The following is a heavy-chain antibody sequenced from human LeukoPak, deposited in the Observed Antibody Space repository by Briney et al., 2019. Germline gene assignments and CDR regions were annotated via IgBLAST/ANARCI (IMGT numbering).Heavy chain of an antibody. CDR2: IYHSGST. Sequence: SETLSLTCAVSVGSITSAGYSWSCIRQPPGKCLEWIGYIYHSGSTYYNSSRKSRVPISVDRSENQFSLKLTSVTAADTAVYYCARLGSYDYFIDYWGQGTLVTVSS. CDR1: VGSITSAGYS. J-gene: IGHJ4*02. D-gene: IGHD5-18*01. V-gene: IGHV4-30-2*01. CDR3: ARLGSYDYFIDY.